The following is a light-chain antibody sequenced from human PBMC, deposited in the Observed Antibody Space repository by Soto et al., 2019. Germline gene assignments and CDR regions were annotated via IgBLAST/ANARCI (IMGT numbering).Light chain of an antibody. V-gene: IGKV3-20*01. Sequence: EIVLTQSPGTLSLSAGERATLSFMASQSVSSSYLAWYQQKLGQAPRLLIYGASSRASGIPDRFSGSGSGTDFTLTISRLEPEDFAVYYCQQYGRSPNAFGQGTRLEIK. CDR3: QQYGRSPNA. CDR1: QSVSSSY. J-gene: IGKJ5*01. CDR2: GAS.